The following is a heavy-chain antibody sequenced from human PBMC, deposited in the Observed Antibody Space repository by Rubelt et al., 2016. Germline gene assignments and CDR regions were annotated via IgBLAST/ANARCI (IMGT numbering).Heavy chain of an antibody. J-gene: IGHJ4*02. Sequence: AGRSLRLSCAASGFTFSSYGMYWVRQAPGKGLVWVAVISYDGSNKYYADSVKGRFTIYRDNSKNTLYLQMNSLRAEDTAVYYCAKSSGAVVIDYWGQGTLVTVSS. D-gene: IGHD4-23*01. CDR2: ISYDGSNK. CDR1: GFTFSSYG. V-gene: IGHV3-30*18. CDR3: AKSSGAVVIDY.